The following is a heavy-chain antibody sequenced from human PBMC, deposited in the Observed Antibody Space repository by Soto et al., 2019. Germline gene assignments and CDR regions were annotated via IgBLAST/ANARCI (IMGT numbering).Heavy chain of an antibody. Sequence: PSETLSLTCTVSGDSSSGGIFYWGWMRQLAGKGLEWIGSINYSGHTYHNPSLKSRVTISVDPSRNQFSLKLSSVTAADTAVYYCARGTEAILWFGTGYMDVWGKGTTVTVSS. V-gene: IGHV4-39*07. CDR2: INYSGHT. CDR3: ARGTEAILWFGTGYMDV. J-gene: IGHJ6*03. CDR1: GDSSSGGIFY. D-gene: IGHD3-10*01.